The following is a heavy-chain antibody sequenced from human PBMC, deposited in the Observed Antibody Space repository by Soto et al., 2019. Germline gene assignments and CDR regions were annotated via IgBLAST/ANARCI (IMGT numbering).Heavy chain of an antibody. Sequence: ASVXVSFKSSLYTVTIHYIHVFRQAPGQGLDCISIINPYGGSTNYAQKFRGRVTRTMDTSTSTVYMEVSSLRSEDTAVYYCARDLADAGIWGQGTLV. CDR3: ARDLADAGI. CDR1: LYTVTIHY. J-gene: IGHJ4*02. D-gene: IGHD1-1*01. CDR2: INPYGGST. V-gene: IGHV1-46*01.